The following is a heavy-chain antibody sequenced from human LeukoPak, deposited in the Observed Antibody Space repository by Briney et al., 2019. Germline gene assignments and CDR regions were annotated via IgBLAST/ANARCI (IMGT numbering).Heavy chain of an antibody. V-gene: IGHV4-39*07. CDR2: IHIGGST. CDR1: GGSISSSAYH. J-gene: IGHJ5*02. CDR3: ARGAPHGLFDP. Sequence: PSETLSLTCTVSGGSISSSAYHWGWIRQPPGKGLEWIGSIHIGGSTYYNPSLKSRVTMSVDTSKNQISLKLSSVTAADTAVYYCARGAPHGLFDPWGQGTLVTVSS.